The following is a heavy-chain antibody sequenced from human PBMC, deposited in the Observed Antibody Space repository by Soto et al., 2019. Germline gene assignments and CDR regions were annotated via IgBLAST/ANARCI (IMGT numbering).Heavy chain of an antibody. CDR3: ARAVGYYDFWSGYSSYYYYGMDV. D-gene: IGHD3-3*01. V-gene: IGHV4-34*01. CDR2: INHSGST. J-gene: IGHJ6*02. CDR1: GGSSSGYY. Sequence: SETLSLTCAVYGGSSSGYYWSWIRQPPGKGLEWIGEINHSGSTNYNPSLKSRVTISVDTSKNQFSLKLSSVTAADTAVYYCARAVGYYDFWSGYSSYYYYGMDVWGQGTTVTVSS.